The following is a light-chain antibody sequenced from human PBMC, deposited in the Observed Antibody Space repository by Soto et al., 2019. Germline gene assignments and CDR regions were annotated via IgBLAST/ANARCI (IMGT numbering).Light chain of an antibody. V-gene: IGKV1-5*03. CDR3: QQYYSYPFT. J-gene: IGKJ2*01. CDR1: QTISSW. CDR2: KAS. Sequence: DIQMTQIPSTLSASVGDRVTITCRASQTISSWLAWYQQKPGKAPDLLIYKASNLESGVPSRFSGSGSGTEFTLTISSLQPDDFATYYCQQYYSYPFTFGQGTKLEI.